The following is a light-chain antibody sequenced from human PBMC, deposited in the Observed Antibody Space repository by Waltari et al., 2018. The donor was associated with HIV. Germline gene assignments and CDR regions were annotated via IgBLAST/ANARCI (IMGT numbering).Light chain of an antibody. Sequence: QSALTQPASVSGSPGQSITISCAGTNFDVGAYEYVSWSQQHPGKAPKLLISEVSARPPGVSERFSGSKSGNTASLTISGLQAEDEADYYCTSYTVTNTYVFGTGTKVAVL. CDR1: NFDVGAYEY. CDR2: EVS. V-gene: IGLV2-14*01. CDR3: TSYTVTNTYV. J-gene: IGLJ1*01.